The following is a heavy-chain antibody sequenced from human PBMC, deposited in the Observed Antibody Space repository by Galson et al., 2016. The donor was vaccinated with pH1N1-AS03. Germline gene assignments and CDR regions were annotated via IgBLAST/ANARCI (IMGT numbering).Heavy chain of an antibody. CDR2: ITSSSSSI. J-gene: IGHJ6*02. D-gene: IGHD1-14*01. CDR3: ARDRYGGNFGMDV. Sequence: SLRLSCAGSGFTFNRYSLNWVRQAPGKGLEWVSSITSSSSSIYYADSVKGRFTISRDNAKNSLYLQMNSLRAEDPAVYFCARDRYGGNFGMDVWGQGTTGTVSS. CDR1: GFTFNRYS. V-gene: IGHV3-21*01.